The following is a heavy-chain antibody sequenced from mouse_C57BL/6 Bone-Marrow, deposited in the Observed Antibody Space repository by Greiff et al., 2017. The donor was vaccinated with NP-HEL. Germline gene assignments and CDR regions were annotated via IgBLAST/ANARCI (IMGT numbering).Heavy chain of an antibody. CDR3: SRDYYSNSYAMDY. D-gene: IGHD2-5*01. CDR1: GYTFTSYW. Sequence: QVQLQQPGAELVKPGASVKLSCKASGYTFTSYWMHWVKQRPGQGLEWIGMIHPNSGSTNYNEKFKSKATLTVDKSSSTAYMQLSSLTSEDSAVYYWSRDYYSNSYAMDYWGQGTSVTVSS. J-gene: IGHJ4*01. V-gene: IGHV1-64*01. CDR2: IHPNSGST.